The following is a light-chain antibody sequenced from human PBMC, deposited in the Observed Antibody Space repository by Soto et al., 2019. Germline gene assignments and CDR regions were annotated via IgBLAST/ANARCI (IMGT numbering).Light chain of an antibody. Sequence: EILMTQYPATLSVSPGERATLSCRASQSVTNNLAWYQQKPGQAPRLLIYGASNRATGIPDRFSGSGSGTDFTLTISRLEPEDFAVYYCQQYGSPGTFGQGTKVDIK. CDR2: GAS. J-gene: IGKJ1*01. V-gene: IGKV3-20*01. CDR1: QSVTNN. CDR3: QQYGSPGT.